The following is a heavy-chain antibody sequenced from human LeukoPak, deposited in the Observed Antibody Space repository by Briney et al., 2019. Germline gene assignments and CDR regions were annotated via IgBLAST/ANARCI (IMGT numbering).Heavy chain of an antibody. CDR3: ARGGRAAAPYYYYYYGMDV. D-gene: IGHD6-13*01. Sequence: GGSLRLSCAASGFTFSSYAMHWVRQAPGKGLEWVAVISYDGSNKYYADSVKGRFTISRDNSKNTLYLQMNSLRAEDTAVYYCARGGRAAAPYYYYYYGMDVWGQGTTVTVSS. J-gene: IGHJ6*02. CDR2: ISYDGSNK. CDR1: GFTFSSYA. V-gene: IGHV3-30-3*01.